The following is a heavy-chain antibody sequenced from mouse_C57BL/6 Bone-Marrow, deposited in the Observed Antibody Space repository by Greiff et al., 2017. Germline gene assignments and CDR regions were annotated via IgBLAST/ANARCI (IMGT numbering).Heavy chain of an antibody. Sequence: QVQLQQPGAELVKPGASVKLSCKASGYTFTSYWMHWVKQRPGQGLEWIGMIHPNSGSTNYNEKFKSKATLTVDKSSSTAYMQLSSLTSEDSAVYYCARGWYYYGSSWFAYWGQGTLVTVSA. V-gene: IGHV1-64*01. CDR3: ARGWYYYGSSWFAY. D-gene: IGHD1-1*01. J-gene: IGHJ3*01. CDR1: GYTFTSYW. CDR2: IHPNSGST.